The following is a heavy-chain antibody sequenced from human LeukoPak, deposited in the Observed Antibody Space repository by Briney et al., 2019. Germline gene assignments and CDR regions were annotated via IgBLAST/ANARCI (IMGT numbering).Heavy chain of an antibody. D-gene: IGHD3-9*01. V-gene: IGHV1-24*01. J-gene: IGHJ6*03. CDR2: FDPEDGET. CDR3: PNGIYDILTGGGTSYYYMDV. Sequence: RASVKVSCKVSGYTLTELSMHWVRQAPGKGLEWMGGFDPEDGETIYAHKFQGRVTMTEDTSTDTAYMELSSLRSEDTVVFYWPNGIYDILTGGGTSYYYMDVWGKGTTVTISS. CDR1: GYTLTELS.